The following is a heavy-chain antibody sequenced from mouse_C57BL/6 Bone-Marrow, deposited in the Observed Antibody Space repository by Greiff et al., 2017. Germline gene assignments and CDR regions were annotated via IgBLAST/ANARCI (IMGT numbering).Heavy chain of an antibody. D-gene: IGHD2-3*01. Sequence: EVQRVESGGDLVKPGGSLKLSCAASGFTFSSYGMSWVRQTPDKRLEWVATISSGGSYTYYPDSVKGRFTISRDNAKNTLYLQMSSLKSEDTAMYYCASRRDDGFWAPFAYWGQGTLVTGSA. CDR3: ASRRDDGFWAPFAY. V-gene: IGHV5-6*01. CDR1: GFTFSSYG. J-gene: IGHJ3*01. CDR2: ISSGGSYT.